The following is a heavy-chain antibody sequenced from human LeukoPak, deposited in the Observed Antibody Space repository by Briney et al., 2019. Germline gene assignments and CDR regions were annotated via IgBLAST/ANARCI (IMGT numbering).Heavy chain of an antibody. D-gene: IGHD6-19*01. V-gene: IGHV3-74*01. Sequence: GGSLRLSCAASGFTFSSYWMHWVRQAPGEGLVWVSRIKSDGSVTWYADSVKGRFTISRDNAKNMLYLQMNSLRAEDTAVYYCAKPRENSSGVGRHFDYWGQGTLVTVSS. CDR3: AKPRENSSGVGRHFDY. J-gene: IGHJ4*02. CDR1: GFTFSSYW. CDR2: IKSDGSVT.